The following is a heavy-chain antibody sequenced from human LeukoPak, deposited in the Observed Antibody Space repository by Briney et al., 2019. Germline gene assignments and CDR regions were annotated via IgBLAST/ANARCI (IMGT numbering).Heavy chain of an antibody. Sequence: GGSLRLSCAASGFTFSNAWMSWVRQAPGKGLEWVGRIKSKTDGGTTDYAAPVKGRFTISRDDSKNTLYLQMNSLRAEDTAVYYCAKRRPYYYDSSGYYDYWGQGTLVTVSS. CDR1: GFTFSNAW. CDR3: AKRRPYYYDSSGYYDY. D-gene: IGHD3-22*01. CDR2: IKSKTDGGTT. V-gene: IGHV3-15*01. J-gene: IGHJ4*02.